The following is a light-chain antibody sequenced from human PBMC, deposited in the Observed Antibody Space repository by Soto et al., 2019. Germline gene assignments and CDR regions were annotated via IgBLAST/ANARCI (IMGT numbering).Light chain of an antibody. CDR3: QKCDYLPI. CDR2: DAS. Sequence: DIQMTQSPSSLSASVGDRVTITCQASHDITSYLNWYQHKPGKAPKLLIYDASILEAGVPSRFSGSGSGTPFTFPISSLQPEDVATYYCQKCDYLPIFGRGTTVDFK. V-gene: IGKV1-33*01. CDR1: HDITSY. J-gene: IGKJ3*01.